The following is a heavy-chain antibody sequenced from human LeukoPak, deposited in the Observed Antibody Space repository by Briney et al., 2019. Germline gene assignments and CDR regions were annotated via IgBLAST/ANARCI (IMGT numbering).Heavy chain of an antibody. CDR1: GFSVRSNS. CDR3: ARDRRRLRGMNGDGDAFDI. V-gene: IGHV3-53*01. Sequence: GRSLRLSSAASGFSVRSNSISWVRQAPGKGLEWVSMIYSEGSIFQADSVKGRFTMPRDNSRNTLDLQLNSLRVEDTAVYFCARDRRRLRGMNGDGDAFDIWGQGTMVTVSS. D-gene: IGHD1-1*01. J-gene: IGHJ3*02. CDR2: IYSEGSI.